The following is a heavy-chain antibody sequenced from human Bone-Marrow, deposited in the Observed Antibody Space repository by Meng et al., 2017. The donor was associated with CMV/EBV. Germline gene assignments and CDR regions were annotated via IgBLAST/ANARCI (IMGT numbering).Heavy chain of an antibody. CDR3: AKDSSRSTWYGPDDYSGMDV. CDR2: IWYDGSNE. Sequence: LSLTCEASGFTFSNYGMHWVRQAPGKGLEWVAVIWYDGSNENYAESVKGRFTISRDYSKNTLYLQMSSLRAEDTAVYYCAKDSSRSTWYGPDDYSGMDVWGQGTTVTVSS. J-gene: IGHJ6*02. D-gene: IGHD6-13*01. CDR1: GFTFSNYG. V-gene: IGHV3-33*03.